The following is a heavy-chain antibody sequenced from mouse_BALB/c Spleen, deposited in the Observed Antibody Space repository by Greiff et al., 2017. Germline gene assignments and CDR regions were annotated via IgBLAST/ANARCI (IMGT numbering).Heavy chain of an antibody. CDR2: IAPGSGST. CDR1: GYTFTSYW. V-gene: IGHV1S41*01. Sequence: DLVKPGASVKLSCKASGYTFTSYWINWIKQRPGQGLEWIGRIAPGSGSTYYNEMFKGKATLTVDTSSSTAYIQLSSLSSEDSDVYFCATMITIDYWGQGTTLTVSS. J-gene: IGHJ2*01. CDR3: ATMITIDY. D-gene: IGHD2-4*01.